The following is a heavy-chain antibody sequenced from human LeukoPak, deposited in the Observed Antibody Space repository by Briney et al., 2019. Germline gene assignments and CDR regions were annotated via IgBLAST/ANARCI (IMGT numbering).Heavy chain of an antibody. D-gene: IGHD3-10*01. V-gene: IGHV3-74*01. Sequence: GGSLRLSCVASGFTFSSDWMHWVRHAPGKGLVWVSRIENDGGETNYAGFVKGRFTISRDNSKNTLYLQMNSLRDEDTAVYCCARDAANYYGSGSYYTDGGQGTLVTVSS. CDR3: ARDAANYYGSGSYYTD. CDR2: IENDGGET. J-gene: IGHJ4*02. CDR1: GFTFSSDW.